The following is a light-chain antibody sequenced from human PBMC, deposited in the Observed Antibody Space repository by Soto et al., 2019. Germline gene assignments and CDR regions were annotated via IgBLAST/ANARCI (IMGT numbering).Light chain of an antibody. CDR3: QQINSYPWT. Sequence: DIQLTQSPSFLSASVGDRVTITCRASQGISSYLAWYQQKPGKAPKLLIYAASTLQSGVPSRFSGSGSGTDFTLTIRSLQPEDFEPYSCQQINSYPWTFGQGTKVEIK. CDR2: AAS. J-gene: IGKJ1*01. CDR1: QGISSY. V-gene: IGKV1-9*01.